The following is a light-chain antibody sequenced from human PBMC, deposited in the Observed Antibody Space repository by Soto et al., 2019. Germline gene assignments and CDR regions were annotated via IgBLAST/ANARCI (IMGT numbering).Light chain of an antibody. CDR1: SSDIGAYNY. Sequence: QSVLTQPASVSGSPGQSITISCTGTSSDIGAYNYVSWYQQYPGKAPKLMIYGVTNRPSGVSNPFSGSKTGNTASLTISGLQAEDEADYYCFSHRSGDSHVFGTGTKVTVL. J-gene: IGLJ1*01. CDR2: GVT. CDR3: FSHRSGDSHV. V-gene: IGLV2-14*01.